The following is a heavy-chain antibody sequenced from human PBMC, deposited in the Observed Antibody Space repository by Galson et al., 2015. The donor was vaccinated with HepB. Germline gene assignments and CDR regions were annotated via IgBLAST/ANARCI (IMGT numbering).Heavy chain of an antibody. V-gene: IGHV3-30*18. CDR3: AKDSAWRTIRMPDY. Sequence: SLRLSCAASGFTFNNFAMHWVRQAPGKGLEWLAVISYDVINKNYADSVKGRFTISRDNSKNTLYLRMSSPKTEDTAVYFCAKDSAWRTIRMPDYWGQGTLVTVSS. CDR1: GFTFNNFA. CDR2: ISYDVINK. D-gene: IGHD2-2*01. J-gene: IGHJ4*02.